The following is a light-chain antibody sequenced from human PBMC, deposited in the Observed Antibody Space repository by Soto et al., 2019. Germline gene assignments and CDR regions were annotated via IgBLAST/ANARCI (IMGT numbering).Light chain of an antibody. CDR3: AAWDDSLNAWA. Sequence: QSVLTQPPSASGTPGQRVTISCSGRSANIGRNTVKWYRQLPETAPKLLIGSSDQRPSGVPDRFSGSQSGTSASLAISGLQSEDEADYICAAWDDSLNAWAFGGGTKLTVL. J-gene: IGLJ3*02. CDR1: SANIGRNT. V-gene: IGLV1-44*01. CDR2: SSD.